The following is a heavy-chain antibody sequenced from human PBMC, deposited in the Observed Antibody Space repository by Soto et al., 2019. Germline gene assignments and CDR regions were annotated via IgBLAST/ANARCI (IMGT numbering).Heavy chain of an antibody. CDR2: IYRGGST. Sequence: GGSLRLSCAASGFIVSGNYMSWVRQAPGKGLEWVSVIYRGGSTYYADSVKGRFTISRGNSKNTLYLQMNSLRADDTGVYYCARDGGLAENGMDVRGKGPTVTVSS. V-gene: IGHV3-53*01. D-gene: IGHD3-10*01. CDR1: GFIVSGNY. CDR3: ARDGGLAENGMDV. J-gene: IGHJ6*04.